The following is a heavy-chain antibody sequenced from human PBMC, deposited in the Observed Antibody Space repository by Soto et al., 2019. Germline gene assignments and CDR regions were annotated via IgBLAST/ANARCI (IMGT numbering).Heavy chain of an antibody. V-gene: IGHV3-74*01. CDR2: INKGGSST. J-gene: IGHJ6*02. Sequence: EVQLLESGGGLVQPGGSLRLSCATSGFTFSDYWMHWVRQVPGKGLQWVSLINKGGSSTTYAGSVRGRFTISRDNARNTLYLQMNSLRADDTAVYYCARDPPGSGKYLYYGMDVWGQGTTVTVSS. CDR3: ARDPPGSGKYLYYGMDV. D-gene: IGHD3-10*01. CDR1: GFTFSDYW.